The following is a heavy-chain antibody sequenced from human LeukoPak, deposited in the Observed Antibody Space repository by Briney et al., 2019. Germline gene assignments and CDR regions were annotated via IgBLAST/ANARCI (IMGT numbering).Heavy chain of an antibody. CDR2: INHSGST. D-gene: IGHD3-10*01. Sequence: SETLSLTCAVYGGSFSGYYWSWIRQPPGKGLEWIGEINHSGSTNYNPSLKSRVTISVDTSKNQFSLKLSSVTAADTAVYYCARGVTVRGVIIISGRWGQGTLVTVSS. CDR1: GGSFSGYY. V-gene: IGHV4-34*01. CDR3: ARGVTVRGVIIISGR. J-gene: IGHJ4*02.